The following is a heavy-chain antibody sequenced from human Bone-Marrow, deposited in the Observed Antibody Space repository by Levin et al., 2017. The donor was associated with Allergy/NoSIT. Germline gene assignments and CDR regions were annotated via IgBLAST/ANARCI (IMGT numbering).Heavy chain of an antibody. V-gene: IGHV1-2*06. J-gene: IGHJ6*02. Sequence: PGASVKVSCKASGYTFVVYDIHWVRQAPGQGLEWMGRINPNSGDTTSVQKFQGRVIMTVDKSISTTYMELSSLTSDDTAVYFCARNCSSAGCYAHNNMDVWGQGSPVTVSS. CDR2: INPNSGDT. D-gene: IGHD2-15*01. CDR3: ARNCSSAGCYAHNNMDV. CDR1: GYTFVVYD.